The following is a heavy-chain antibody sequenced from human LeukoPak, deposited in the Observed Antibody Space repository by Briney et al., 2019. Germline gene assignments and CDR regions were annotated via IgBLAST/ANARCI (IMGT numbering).Heavy chain of an antibody. D-gene: IGHD5-18*01. V-gene: IGHV3-33*06. Sequence: GRCLRLSCAASGFTFSTYNMHWVRQAPGKGLEWVALMLSDGSNKYHADSVKGRFTISRDNSKNALFLQMNSLRDEDTAVYYCAKDSGYSYGHGLDYWGQGTLVTVSS. CDR3: AKDSGYSYGHGLDY. J-gene: IGHJ4*02. CDR1: GFTFSTYN. CDR2: MLSDGSNK.